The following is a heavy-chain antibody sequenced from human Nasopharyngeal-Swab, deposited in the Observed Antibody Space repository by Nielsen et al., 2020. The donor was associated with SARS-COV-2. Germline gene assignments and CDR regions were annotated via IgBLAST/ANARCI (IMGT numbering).Heavy chain of an antibody. CDR3: ARDKGGIAVAGTLDYFDY. Sequence: ASVKVSCKASGYTFTGYYMHWVRQAPGQGLEWMGWINPNSGGTNYAQKLQGRVTMTTDTSTSTAYMELRSLRSDDTAVYYCARDKGGIAVAGTLDYFDYWGQGTLVTVSS. V-gene: IGHV1-2*02. D-gene: IGHD6-19*01. CDR1: GYTFTGYY. J-gene: IGHJ4*02. CDR2: INPNSGGT.